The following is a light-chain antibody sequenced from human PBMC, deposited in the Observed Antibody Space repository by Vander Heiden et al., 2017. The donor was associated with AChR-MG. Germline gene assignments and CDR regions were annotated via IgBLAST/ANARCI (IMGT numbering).Light chain of an antibody. CDR3: QSADSSGTYRV. J-gene: IGLJ3*02. CDR1: AFPKQY. CDR2: KDS. V-gene: IGLV3-25*03. Sequence: SYALTQPPSVSVSPGQTARITFSGDAFPKQYAYWYQQKPGQAPVLVIYKDSERPSGIPERFSGSSSGTTVTLTISGVQAEDEADYYCQSADSSGTYRVFGGGTKLTVL.